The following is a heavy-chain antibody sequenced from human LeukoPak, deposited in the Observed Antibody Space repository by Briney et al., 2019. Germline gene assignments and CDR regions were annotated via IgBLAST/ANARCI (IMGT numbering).Heavy chain of an antibody. CDR3: ARDHSYDSSDDAFDI. CDR1: GGSISSSNW. D-gene: IGHD3-22*01. J-gene: IGHJ3*02. V-gene: IGHV4-4*02. Sequence: SGTLSLTCAVSGGSISSSNWWSWVRQPPGKGLEWIGEIYHSGSTNYNPSLKSRVTISVDKSKNQFSLKLSSVTAADTAVYYCARDHSYDSSDDAFDIWGQGTMVTVSS. CDR2: IYHSGST.